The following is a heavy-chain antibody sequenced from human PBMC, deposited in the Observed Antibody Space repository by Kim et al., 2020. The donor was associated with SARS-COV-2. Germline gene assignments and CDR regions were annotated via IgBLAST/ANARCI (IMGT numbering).Heavy chain of an antibody. CDR1: GGSISSSSYY. V-gene: IGHV4-39*07. CDR2: IYYSGST. Sequence: SETLSLTCTVSGGSISSSSYYWGWIRQPPGKGLEWIGSIYYSGSTYYNPSLKSRVTISVDTSKNQFSLKLSSVTAADTAVYYCARGHYSSSSDYWGQGTLVTVSS. CDR3: ARGHYSSSSDY. J-gene: IGHJ4*02. D-gene: IGHD6-13*01.